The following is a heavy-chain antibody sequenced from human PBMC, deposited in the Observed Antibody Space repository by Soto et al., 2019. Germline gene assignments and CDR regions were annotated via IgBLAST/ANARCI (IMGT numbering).Heavy chain of an antibody. CDR3: ARDNNWSYDS. CDR2: ISWNSGSI. V-gene: IGHV3-9*01. J-gene: IGHJ4*02. D-gene: IGHD1-1*01. CDR1: GFTFDDYA. Sequence: SLRLSCAASGFTFDDYAMHWVRQAPGKGLEWVSGISWNSGSIGYADSVKGRFTISRDNARNTLYLRMNSLRAEDTAVYYCARDNNWSYDSWGRGTLVTVSS.